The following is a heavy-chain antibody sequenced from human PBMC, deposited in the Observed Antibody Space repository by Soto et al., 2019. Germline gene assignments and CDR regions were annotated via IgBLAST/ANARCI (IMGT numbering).Heavy chain of an antibody. V-gene: IGHV1-3*01. CDR3: AREYGEYYYHSSGLCF. CDR2: INAGNGNT. CDR1: GYTFTSYA. Sequence: SVNVSCKASGYTFTSYAMHWVRQAPGQRLEWMGWINAGNGNTKYSQKFQGRVTITRDTSASTAYMELSSLRSEDTAVYYCAREYGEYYYHSSGLCFCGQGTLVIVSA. J-gene: IGHJ4*02. D-gene: IGHD3-22*01.